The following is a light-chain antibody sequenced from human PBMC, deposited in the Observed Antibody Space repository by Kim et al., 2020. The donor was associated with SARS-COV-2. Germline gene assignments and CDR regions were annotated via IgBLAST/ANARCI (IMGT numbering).Light chain of an antibody. CDR3: QQCNSTPPLT. CDR1: QSISSY. V-gene: IGKV1-27*01. J-gene: IGKJ4*01. CDR2: AAS. Sequence: SVGDRVTITCRASQSISSYLDWYQQKPGKVPKLLIYAASTLQTGVPSRFSGSGSGTDFTLTISSLQPEDFATYYCQQCNSTPPLTFGLGTKVDIK.